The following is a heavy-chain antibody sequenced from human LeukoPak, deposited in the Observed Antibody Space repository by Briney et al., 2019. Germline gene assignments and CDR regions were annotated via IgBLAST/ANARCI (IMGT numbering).Heavy chain of an antibody. J-gene: IGHJ3*02. CDR1: GXTFSNAW. D-gene: IGHD3-22*01. CDR3: TTPYYYDSSGGAFDI. CDR2: IKSKTDGGTT. V-gene: IGHV3-15*01. Sequence: GGSLRLSCAASGXTFSNAWMSWVRQAPGKGLEWVGRIKSKTDGGTTDYAAPVKGRFTISRDDSKNTLYLQMNSLKTEDTAVYYCTTPYYYDSSGGAFDIWGQGTMVTVSS.